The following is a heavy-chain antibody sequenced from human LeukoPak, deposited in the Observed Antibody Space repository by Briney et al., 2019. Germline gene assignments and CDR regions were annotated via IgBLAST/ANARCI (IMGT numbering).Heavy chain of an antibody. CDR2: ISYDGSNK. J-gene: IGHJ4*02. CDR3: ARGTYYYDSSGYTPFDY. V-gene: IGHV3-30-3*01. CDR1: GFTFSSYA. Sequence: GGSLRLSCAASGFTFSSYAMHWVRQAPGKGLEWVAVISYDGSNKYYADSVKGRFTISRDNSKNTLYLQMNSLRAEDTAVYYCARGTYYYDSSGYTPFDYRGQGTLVTVSS. D-gene: IGHD3-22*01.